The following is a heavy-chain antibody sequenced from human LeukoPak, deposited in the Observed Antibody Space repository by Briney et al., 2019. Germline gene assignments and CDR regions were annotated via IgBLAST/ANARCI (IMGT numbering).Heavy chain of an antibody. CDR2: IYDSGST. V-gene: IGHV4-59*08. D-gene: IGHD3-3*01. J-gene: IGHJ5*02. Sequence: SETLSLTCTVSGGSISSYYWSWIRQPPGKGLEWIGYIYDSGSTNYNPSLKSRVTISVDTSKNQFSLRLSSVTAADTAVYYCAILPTLFGPFDPWGQGALVTVSS. CDR3: AILPTLFGPFDP. CDR1: GGSISSYY.